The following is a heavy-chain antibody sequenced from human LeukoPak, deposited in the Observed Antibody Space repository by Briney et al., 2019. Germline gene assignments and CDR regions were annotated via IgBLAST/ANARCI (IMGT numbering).Heavy chain of an antibody. J-gene: IGHJ4*02. D-gene: IGHD2-2*01. CDR3: ARGTYCSSTSCYHFDY. Sequence: ASVKVSCKASGYTFTGYYMHWVRQAPGQGLEWMGLINPNSGGTNYAQKFQGRVTMTRDTSISTAYMELSRLRSDDTAVYYCARGTYCSSTSCYHFDYWGQGTLVTVSS. CDR2: INPNSGGT. V-gene: IGHV1-2*02. CDR1: GYTFTGYY.